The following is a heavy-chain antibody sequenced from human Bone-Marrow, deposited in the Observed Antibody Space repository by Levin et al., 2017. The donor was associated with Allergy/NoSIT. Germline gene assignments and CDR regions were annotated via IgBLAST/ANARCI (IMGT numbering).Heavy chain of an antibody. CDR2: VDPTRGDS. CDR3: ARGGASSNDY. J-gene: IGHJ4*02. Sequence: GESLKISCKISGYTFTDYYIHWFRQTPGQGLEWIGWVDPTRGDSKFAEKFHARVVLTRNSSTSTAYLELGRLRSDDTAVCYCARGGASSNDYWGQGTLVTVSS. D-gene: IGHD6-13*01. V-gene: IGHV1-2*02. CDR1: GYTFTDYY.